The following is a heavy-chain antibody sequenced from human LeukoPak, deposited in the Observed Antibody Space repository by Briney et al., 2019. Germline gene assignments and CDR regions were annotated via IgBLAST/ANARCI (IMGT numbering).Heavy chain of an antibody. CDR3: ARVWGSSSCD. CDR1: GFTFSSYE. D-gene: IGHD6-13*01. V-gene: IGHV3-48*03. J-gene: IGHJ4*02. Sequence: GGSLRLSCTASGFTFSSYEMNWVRQAPGKGLEWVSYIDSSGNTYHADSVKGRFTISRDNAKNSLYLQMNSLRAEDTAVYYCARVWGSSSCDWGQGTLVTVSS. CDR2: IDSSGNT.